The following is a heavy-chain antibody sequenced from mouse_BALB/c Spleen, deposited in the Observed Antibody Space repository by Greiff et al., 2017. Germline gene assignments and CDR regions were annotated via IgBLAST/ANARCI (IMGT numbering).Heavy chain of an antibody. CDR1: GFTFSSFG. Sequence: EVHLVESGGGLVQPGGSRKLSCAASGFTFSSFGMHWVRQAPEKGLEWVAYISSGSSTIYYADTVKGRFTISRDNPKNTLFLQMTSLRSEDTAMYYCARDGYYVGNYAMDYWGQGTSVTVSS. D-gene: IGHD2-3*01. V-gene: IGHV5-17*02. CDR2: ISSGSSTI. J-gene: IGHJ4*01. CDR3: ARDGYYVGNYAMDY.